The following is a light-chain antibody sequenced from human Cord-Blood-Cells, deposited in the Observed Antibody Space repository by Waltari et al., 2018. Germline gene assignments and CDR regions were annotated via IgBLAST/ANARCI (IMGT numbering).Light chain of an antibody. CDR1: QSVLYSSNNKNY. CDR2: WAS. Sequence: IVMTQSPDSLAVSLGERATINCKSSQSVLYSSNNKNYLAWYQQKPGQPPKLLIYWASTRESGVPDRFSGSGSGTDFTLTISSLQAEDFAVYYCQQYYSTPLTFGGGTKVEIK. V-gene: IGKV4-1*01. J-gene: IGKJ4*01. CDR3: QQYYSTPLT.